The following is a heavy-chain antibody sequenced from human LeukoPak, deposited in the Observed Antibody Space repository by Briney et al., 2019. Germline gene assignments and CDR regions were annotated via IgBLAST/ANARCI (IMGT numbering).Heavy chain of an antibody. CDR2: FDPEDGET. D-gene: IGHD2-2*01. V-gene: IGHV1-24*01. J-gene: IGHJ4*02. Sequence: ASVKVSCKVSGYTLTELSMHWVRQAPGKGLGWRGGFDPEDGETVYAQKFQGRVTMTEDTSTDTAYMELSSLRSEDTAVYYCATDLACSSTSCYLTNYWGQGTLVTVSS. CDR3: ATDLACSSTSCYLTNY. CDR1: GYTLTELS.